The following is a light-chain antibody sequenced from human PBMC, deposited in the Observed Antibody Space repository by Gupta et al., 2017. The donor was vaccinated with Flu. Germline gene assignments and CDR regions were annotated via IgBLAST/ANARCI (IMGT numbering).Light chain of an antibody. CDR1: QSVRNF. CDR2: EGF. Sequence: LTQSPATLSLSPGERATLSCRASQSVRNFLAGEQQKPGQSPRLLIYEGFNRATGIQDRFSGSGSGTDFSRTISSMEPEDFEVDDGQLSYAFGGGTKVEI. CDR3: QLSYA. J-gene: IGKJ4*01. V-gene: IGKV3-11*01.